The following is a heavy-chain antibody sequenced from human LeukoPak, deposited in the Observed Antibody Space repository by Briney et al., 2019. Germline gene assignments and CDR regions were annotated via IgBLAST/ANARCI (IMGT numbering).Heavy chain of an antibody. J-gene: IGHJ6*03. CDR2: INQSGST. D-gene: IGHD6-13*01. CDR1: GGSFSGYY. Sequence: SETLSLTCAVYGGSFSGYYWSWIRQPPGKGLEWIGEINQSGSTNYNPSLKSRVTISVDASKNQFSLKLSSVTAADTAIYYCARGPYSSSWYSYYCYMDVWGKGTTVTVSS. V-gene: IGHV4-34*01. CDR3: ARGPYSSSWYSYYCYMDV.